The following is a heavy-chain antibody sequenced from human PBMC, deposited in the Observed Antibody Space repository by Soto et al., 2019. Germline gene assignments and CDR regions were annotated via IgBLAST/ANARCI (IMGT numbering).Heavy chain of an antibody. V-gene: IGHV4-34*01. D-gene: IGHD6-13*01. CDR1: GGSFSGYY. CDR2: INHSGST. J-gene: IGHJ5*02. Sequence: QVQLQQWGAGLLKPSETLSLTCAVYGGSFSGYYWSWIRQPPGKGLEWIGEINHSGSTNYNPSLKRRVTVSVDTSKNQFSLKLSSVTAADTAVYYCARGRGGRGSWYLNWCDPWGEGTLVTVSS. CDR3: ARGRGGRGSWYLNWCDP.